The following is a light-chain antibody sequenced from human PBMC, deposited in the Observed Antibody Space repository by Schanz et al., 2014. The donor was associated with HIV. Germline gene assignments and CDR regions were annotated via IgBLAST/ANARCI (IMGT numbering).Light chain of an antibody. Sequence: QSALTQPPSASGSPGQSVAISCTGASSDIGVSWYQQYPGNAPKLMIFALNRRTSGVPDRFSGSKSGNTASLTISGLQPEDEADYYCNSYSHSNTYVFGSGTKLTVL. J-gene: IGLJ1*01. CDR2: ALN. V-gene: IGLV2-8*01. CDR3: NSYSHSNTYV. CDR1: SSDIG.